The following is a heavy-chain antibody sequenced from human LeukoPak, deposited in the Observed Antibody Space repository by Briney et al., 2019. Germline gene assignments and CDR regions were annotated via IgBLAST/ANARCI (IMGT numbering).Heavy chain of an antibody. CDR3: ARDRDCSSTSCYTPLWAGNYYYGMDV. J-gene: IGHJ6*02. V-gene: IGHV3-7*01. D-gene: IGHD2-2*02. CDR1: GSTFSSYW. CDR2: IKQDGSEK. Sequence: GGSLRLSCAASGSTFSSYWMSWVRQAPGKGLEWVANIKQDGSEKYYVDSVKGRFTISRDNAKNSLYLQMNSLRAEDTAVYYCARDRDCSSTSCYTPLWAGNYYYGMDVWGQGTTVTVSS.